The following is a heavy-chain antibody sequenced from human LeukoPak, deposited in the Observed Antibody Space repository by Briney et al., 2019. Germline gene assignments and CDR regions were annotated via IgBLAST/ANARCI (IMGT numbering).Heavy chain of an antibody. CDR3: ARERIAAAGTFDP. V-gene: IGHV1-2*06. CDR1: RDTFTGYY. Sequence: ASVKVSCKASRDTFTGYYMHWVRQAPGQGLEWMGRINPNSGGTNYAQKFQGRVTMTRDTSISTAYMELSRLRSDDTAVYYCARERIAAAGTFDPWGQGTLVTVSS. CDR2: INPNSGGT. J-gene: IGHJ5*02. D-gene: IGHD6-13*01.